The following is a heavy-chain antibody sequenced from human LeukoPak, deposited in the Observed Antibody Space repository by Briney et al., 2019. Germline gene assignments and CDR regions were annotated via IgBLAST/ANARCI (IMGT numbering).Heavy chain of an antibody. CDR3: VKEGGFDNNVGDYYYYYYLDV. V-gene: IGHV4-34*01. J-gene: IGHJ6*03. CDR1: GGSSRSYF. D-gene: IGHD3-10*01. Sequence: PSETLSLTCAVYGGSSRSYFWGWVRQSPGTGLELLGDINHSGRTRYNPAFESRVSISVATSKSQFSLRLASVTAADTAVYYCVKEGGFDNNVGDYYYYYYLDVWGKGTTVPVSS. CDR2: INHSGRT.